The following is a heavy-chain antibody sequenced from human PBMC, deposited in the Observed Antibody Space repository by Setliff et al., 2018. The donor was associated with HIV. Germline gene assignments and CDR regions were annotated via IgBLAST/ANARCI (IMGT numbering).Heavy chain of an antibody. V-gene: IGHV4-4*02. CDR1: GGSISSINW. J-gene: IGHJ4*02. Sequence: PSETLSLTCAVSGGSISSINWWTWVRQTPGRGLEWIGEIYHSGSTNYNPSLKSRVTISVDKSQNQFSLKLTSVTAADTAVYYCARSFRGYSGSYFDYWGQGTLVTVSS. CDR2: IYHSGST. CDR3: ARSFRGYSGSYFDY. D-gene: IGHD1-26*01.